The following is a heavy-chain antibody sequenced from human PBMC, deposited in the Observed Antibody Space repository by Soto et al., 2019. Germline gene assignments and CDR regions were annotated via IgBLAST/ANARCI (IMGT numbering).Heavy chain of an antibody. CDR2: IYYSGST. D-gene: IGHD6-6*01. CDR3: AVGRSSSSSLYYYYYYMDV. V-gene: IGHV4-39*01. J-gene: IGHJ6*03. CDR1: GGSISSSSYY. Sequence: PSETLSLTCTVSGGSISSSSYYWGWIRQPPGKGLEWIGSIYYSGSTYYNPSLKSRVTISVDTSKNQFSLKLSSVTAADTAVYYCAVGRSSSSSLYYYYYYMDVWGKGTTVTLSS.